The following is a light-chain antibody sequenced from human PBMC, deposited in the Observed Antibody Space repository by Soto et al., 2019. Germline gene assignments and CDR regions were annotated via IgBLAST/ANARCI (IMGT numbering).Light chain of an antibody. V-gene: IGLV2-14*03. CDR1: SSDVGAYNC. CDR3: SSYTIGSALVI. Sequence: QSALTQPASVSGSPGQSMTISCIGTSSDVGAYNCVSWYQQHPGEAPKLMIYDVTNRPSGVSNRFSGSKSGNTASLTISGLQAEDEAHYYCSSYTIGSALVIFGGGTKPTVL. J-gene: IGLJ2*01. CDR2: DVT.